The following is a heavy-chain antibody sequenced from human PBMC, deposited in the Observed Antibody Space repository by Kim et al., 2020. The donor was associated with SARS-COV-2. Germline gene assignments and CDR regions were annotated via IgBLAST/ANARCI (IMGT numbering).Heavy chain of an antibody. Sequence: GGSLRLSCAASGFTFSSYNMNWVRQAPGKGLEWVSSISSSSSYIYYADSVKGRFTISRDNAKNSLYLQMNSLRAEDTAVYYCAGGEEKRGVIYYYYYYMDVWGTGTTVPVSS. D-gene: IGHD3-16*01. CDR1: GFTFSSYN. CDR2: ISSSSSYI. CDR3: AGGEEKRGVIYYYYYYMDV. V-gene: IGHV3-21*01. J-gene: IGHJ6*03.